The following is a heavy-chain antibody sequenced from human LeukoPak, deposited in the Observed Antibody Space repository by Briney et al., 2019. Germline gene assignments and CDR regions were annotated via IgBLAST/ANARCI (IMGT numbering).Heavy chain of an antibody. D-gene: IGHD2-2*01. J-gene: IGHJ4*02. Sequence: ASVKVSCKATGYTFTNYGDNWVRQAPGQGLEWMGWISAYNGNTNYAQNLQGRVTMTTDTSTSTAYMELRSLRSDDTAVYYCARGCSSTSCLANFDYWGQGTLVTVSS. CDR3: ARGCSSTSCLANFDY. V-gene: IGHV1-18*01. CDR2: ISAYNGNT. CDR1: GYTFTNYG.